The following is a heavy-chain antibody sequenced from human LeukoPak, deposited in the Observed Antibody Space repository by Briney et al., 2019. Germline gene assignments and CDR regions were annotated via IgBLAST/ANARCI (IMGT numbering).Heavy chain of an antibody. CDR2: ISYDESNK. V-gene: IGHV3-30*01. Sequence: GGSLRLSCAASGFTFSSFAMHWVRQAPGRGLEWVAVISYDESNKYYADSTEGRFTISRDNSKNTLFLEMNNLRVGDTAVYYCAKDIQKWLDYYYYGLDVWGQGTTVTVSS. D-gene: IGHD5-24*01. CDR1: GFTFSSFA. CDR3: AKDIQKWLDYYYYGLDV. J-gene: IGHJ6*02.